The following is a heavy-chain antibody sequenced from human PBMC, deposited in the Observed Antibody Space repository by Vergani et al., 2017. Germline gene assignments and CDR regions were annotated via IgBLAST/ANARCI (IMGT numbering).Heavy chain of an antibody. J-gene: IGHJ6*02. Sequence: EIQLVQSGAEEKKPGATMKISRKVSGYTFTDHYMHWVKQAPGQGLEWMGLVDPEDGETIYAEKFKGRVTIAADTSTDTAHLELSSLRSEDTAGYYCATPQTVTTGGMEVWGQGTTVIVSS. V-gene: IGHV1-69-2*01. CDR1: GYTFTDHY. CDR3: ATPQTVTTGGMEV. D-gene: IGHD4-17*01. CDR2: VDPEDGET.